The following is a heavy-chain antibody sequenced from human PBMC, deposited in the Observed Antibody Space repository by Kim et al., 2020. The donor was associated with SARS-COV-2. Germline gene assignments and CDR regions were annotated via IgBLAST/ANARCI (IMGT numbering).Heavy chain of an antibody. J-gene: IGHJ4*02. Sequence: GGSLRLSCAASGFTFSSYSMNWVRQAPGKGLEWVSSISSSSSYIYYADSVKGRFTISRDNAKNSLYLQMNSLRAEDTAVYYCARSSITMIVGPFDYWGQGTLVTVSS. CDR2: ISSSSSYI. V-gene: IGHV3-21*01. CDR1: GFTFSSYS. CDR3: ARSSITMIVGPFDY. D-gene: IGHD3-22*01.